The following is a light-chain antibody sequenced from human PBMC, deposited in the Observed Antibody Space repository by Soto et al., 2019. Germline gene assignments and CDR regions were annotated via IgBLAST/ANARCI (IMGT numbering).Light chain of an antibody. CDR1: QSVSSN. CDR3: QQDNNWPPLT. V-gene: IGKV3-15*01. Sequence: EIVMTQSPATLSVSPGERATLSCRASQSVSSNLAWYQQKPGQAPRLLIYGASTSATGIPARFSGSGSGTEFTHTISSLQSEDFAVYFCQQDNNWPPLTFGQGTKVEIK. J-gene: IGKJ1*01. CDR2: GAS.